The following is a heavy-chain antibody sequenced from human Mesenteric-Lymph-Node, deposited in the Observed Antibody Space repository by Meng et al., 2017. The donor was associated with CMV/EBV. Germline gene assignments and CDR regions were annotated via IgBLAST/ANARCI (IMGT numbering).Heavy chain of an antibody. CDR2: INHSGGT. CDR3: ARGDRNSELPSQH. D-gene: IGHD4-23*01. V-gene: IGHV4-34*01. CDR1: GGSFSGYY. Sequence: SETLSLTCAVYGGSFSGYYWSWIRQPPGKGLEWIGEINHSGGTNYNPSLKSRVTISVDTSKNQFSLKLSSVTAAVTAVYYCARGDRNSELPSQHWGQGTLVTVSS. J-gene: IGHJ1*01.